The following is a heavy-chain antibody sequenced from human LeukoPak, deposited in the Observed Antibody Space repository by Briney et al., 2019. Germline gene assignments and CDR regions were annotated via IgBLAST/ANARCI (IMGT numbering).Heavy chain of an antibody. Sequence: GESLKISCKGSGYSFTSSWIGWVRQMPGKGLEWMGIIFPGDSDTSYSPSFQGQVTISADKSISTAFLQWSSLKASDTAMYYCARRGDTFFDYWGQGTLVTVSS. CDR1: GYSFTSSW. J-gene: IGHJ4*02. V-gene: IGHV5-51*01. D-gene: IGHD2-2*02. CDR2: IFPGDSDT. CDR3: ARRGDTFFDY.